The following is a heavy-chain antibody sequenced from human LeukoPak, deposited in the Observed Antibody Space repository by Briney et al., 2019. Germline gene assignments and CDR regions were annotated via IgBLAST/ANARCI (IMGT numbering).Heavy chain of an antibody. V-gene: IGHV4-34*01. CDR2: INRSGST. J-gene: IGHJ4*02. CDR3: ARGGPFEVALDY. D-gene: IGHD3-3*01. CDR1: GGSFSGYY. Sequence: SETLSLTCAVYGGSFSGYYWSWIRQPPGKGLEWIGEINRSGSTNYNPSLKSRVTISVDRSKNQFSLKLSSVTAADTAVYYCARGGPFEVALDYWGQGTLVTVSS.